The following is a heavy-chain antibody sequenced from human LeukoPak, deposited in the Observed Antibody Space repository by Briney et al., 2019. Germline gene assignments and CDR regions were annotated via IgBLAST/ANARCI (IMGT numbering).Heavy chain of an antibody. J-gene: IGHJ4*02. CDR2: INTNTGNP. V-gene: IGHV7-4-1*02. D-gene: IGHD1-26*01. Sequence: ASVKVSCKASGYTFTSYAMNWVRQAPRQGLEWMGWINTNTGNPTYAQGFTGRFVFSLDTSVSTAYLQISSLKAEDTAVYYCARGPPEWELPSQTNLDYWGQGTLVTVSS. CDR3: ARGPPEWELPSQTNLDY. CDR1: GYTFTSYA.